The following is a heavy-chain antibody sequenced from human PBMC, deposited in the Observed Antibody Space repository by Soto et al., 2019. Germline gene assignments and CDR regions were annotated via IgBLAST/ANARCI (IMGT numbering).Heavy chain of an antibody. CDR2: ISSSSSYI. Sequence: EVQLVESGGGLVKPGGSLRLSCAASGFTFSSYSMNWVRQAPGKGLEWVSSISSSSSYIYYADSVKGRFTISRDNAKNPRYLQMNTLRAEDTAVYYCPRDSSSIAAHYWGQGTRVPVSS. J-gene: IGHJ4*02. V-gene: IGHV3-21*01. CDR3: PRDSSSIAAHY. CDR1: GFTFSSYS. D-gene: IGHD6-6*01.